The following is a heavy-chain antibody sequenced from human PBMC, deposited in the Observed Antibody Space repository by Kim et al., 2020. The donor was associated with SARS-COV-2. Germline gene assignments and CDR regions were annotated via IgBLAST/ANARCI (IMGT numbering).Heavy chain of an antibody. CDR2: YT. V-gene: IGHV5-10-1*01. CDR3: ARGAGDLDY. D-gene: IGHD7-27*01. J-gene: IGHJ4*02. Sequence: YTNYSPSFQGHVTISADKSISTAYLQWSSLKASDTAMYYCARGAGDLDYWGQGTLVTVSS.